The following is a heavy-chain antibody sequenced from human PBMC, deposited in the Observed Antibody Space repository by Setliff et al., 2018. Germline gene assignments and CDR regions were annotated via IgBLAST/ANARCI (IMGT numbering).Heavy chain of an antibody. Sequence: GASVKVSCKASGYTFTSYDINWVRQATGQGLEWMGRINPNSGGTNYAQKFQGRVTMTRDTSISTAYMELSRLRSEDTAVYYCASSRDYNFWSGYYSPLDYWGQGTLVTVSS. V-gene: IGHV1-2*06. D-gene: IGHD3-3*01. CDR1: GYTFTSYD. CDR2: INPNSGGT. J-gene: IGHJ4*02. CDR3: ASSRDYNFWSGYYSPLDY.